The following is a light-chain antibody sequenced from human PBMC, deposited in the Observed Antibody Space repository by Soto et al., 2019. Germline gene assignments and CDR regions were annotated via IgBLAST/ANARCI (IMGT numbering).Light chain of an antibody. CDR2: ATS. V-gene: IGKV1-17*01. CDR1: QGIRDG. CDR3: LQYNSYPWT. J-gene: IGKJ1*01. Sequence: DIQMTQSPSSLSASVGDRVTITRRASQGIRDGLGWYQFKPGKVPKRLIYATSTLQGGVPSRFSGSGSGTEFTLTISSLQPEDFATYYCLQYNSYPWTFGQGTKVEIK.